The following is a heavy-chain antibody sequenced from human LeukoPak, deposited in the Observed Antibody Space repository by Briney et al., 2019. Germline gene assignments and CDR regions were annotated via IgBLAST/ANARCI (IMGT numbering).Heavy chain of an antibody. J-gene: IGHJ6*02. CDR2: ISGRGHKI. CDR3: ARDLNVGMDV. Sequence: GGSLKLSCEASGFTFSDYYVNWIRQAPGKGLEWLSYISGRGHKILYADSVEGRFTISRDNAQNLLFLHMENLRVEDSGIYHCARDLNVGMDVWGRGTTVTVAS. CDR1: GFTFSDYY. V-gene: IGHV3-11*01.